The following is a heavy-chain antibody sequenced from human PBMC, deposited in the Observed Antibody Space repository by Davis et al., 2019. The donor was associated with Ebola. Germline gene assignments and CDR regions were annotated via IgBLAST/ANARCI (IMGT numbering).Heavy chain of an antibody. J-gene: IGHJ3*02. CDR2: INHSGST. CDR1: GGSFSGYY. V-gene: IGHV4-34*01. Sequence: SETLSLTCAVYGGSFSGYYWSWIRQPPGKGLEWIGEINHSGSTNYNPSLKSRVTISVDTSKNQFSLKLSSVTAADTAVYYCARGPSIRAFDIWGQGTMATVSS. D-gene: IGHD2-21*01. CDR3: ARGPSIRAFDI.